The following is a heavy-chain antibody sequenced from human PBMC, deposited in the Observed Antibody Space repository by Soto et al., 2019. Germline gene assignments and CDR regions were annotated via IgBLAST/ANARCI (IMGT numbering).Heavy chain of an antibody. J-gene: IGHJ6*02. V-gene: IGHV1-69*01. Sequence: QVQLVQSGAEVKKPGSSVKVSCKASGGTFSSYAISWVRQAPGQGLEWMGGIIPIFGTANYAQKFQGRVTITADESTSTAYMELSSLRSEDTAVYYCARGGYCSGGSCYPLGGRDVWGQGTTVTVSS. CDR2: IIPIFGTA. CDR3: ARGGYCSGGSCYPLGGRDV. CDR1: GGTFSSYA. D-gene: IGHD2-15*01.